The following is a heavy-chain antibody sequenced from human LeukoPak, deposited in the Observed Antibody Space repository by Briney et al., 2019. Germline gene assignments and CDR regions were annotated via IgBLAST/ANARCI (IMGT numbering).Heavy chain of an antibody. CDR1: GYSFTSYW. V-gene: IGHV5-51*01. CDR2: IYPGDSDT. CDR3: ARIGLLWFGEFAYYYYYYMDV. J-gene: IGHJ6*03. Sequence: GESLKISCKGSGYSFTSYWSGWVRQLPGKGLEWMGIIYPGDSDTRYSPSFQGQVTISADKSISTAYLQWSSLKASDTAMYYCARIGLLWFGEFAYYYYYYMDVWGKGTTVTVSS. D-gene: IGHD3-10*01.